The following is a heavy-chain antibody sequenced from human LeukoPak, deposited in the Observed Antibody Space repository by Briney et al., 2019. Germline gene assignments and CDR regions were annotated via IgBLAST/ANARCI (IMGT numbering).Heavy chain of an antibody. CDR1: GYTFTGYY. CDR2: INPNSGGT. D-gene: IGHD6-19*01. J-gene: IGHJ4*02. CDR3: ARDVMLYSSGWYFDY. V-gene: IGHV1-2*04. Sequence: ASVKVSCKASGYTFTGYYMHWVRQAPGQGLEWMGWINPNSGGTNYAQKFQGWVTMTRDTSNSTAYMELSRLRSDDTAVYYCARDVMLYSSGWYFDYWGQGTLVTVSS.